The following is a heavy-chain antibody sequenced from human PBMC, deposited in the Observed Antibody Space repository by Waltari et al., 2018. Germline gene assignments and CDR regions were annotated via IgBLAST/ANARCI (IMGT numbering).Heavy chain of an antibody. Sequence: QVQLVQSGAAVKKPGSSVKVSCTASGGTFSSYAISWVRQAPGQGLEWMGGIIPIFGTANYAQKFQGRVTITADESTSTAYMELSSLRSEDTAVYYCARANLQLGDYYYYGMDVWGQGTTVTVSS. J-gene: IGHJ6*02. D-gene: IGHD4-4*01. CDR1: GGTFSSYA. CDR2: IIPIFGTA. CDR3: ARANLQLGDYYYYGMDV. V-gene: IGHV1-69*12.